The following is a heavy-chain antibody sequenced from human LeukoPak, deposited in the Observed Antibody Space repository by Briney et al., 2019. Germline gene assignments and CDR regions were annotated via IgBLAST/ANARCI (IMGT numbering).Heavy chain of an antibody. V-gene: IGHV1-69*05. Sequence: SVKLSCKASGGTFSSYAISWVRQAPGQGLEWMGGIIPIFGTANYAQKFQGRVTITTDESTSTAYMELSSLRAEDPAVYYCARDIANWGPHDAFDIWGQGTMVTVSS. CDR2: IIPIFGTA. D-gene: IGHD7-27*01. CDR1: GGTFSSYA. J-gene: IGHJ3*02. CDR3: ARDIANWGPHDAFDI.